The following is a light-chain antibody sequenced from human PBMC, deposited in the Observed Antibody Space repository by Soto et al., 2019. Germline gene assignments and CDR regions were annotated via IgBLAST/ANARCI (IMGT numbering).Light chain of an antibody. J-gene: IGLJ3*02. V-gene: IGLV6-57*03. CDR2: EDN. CDR3: QSYYSSNFGV. CDR1: SGSIASNY. Sequence: NFMLTQPHSVSESPGKTVTISCTRSSGSIASNYVQWYQQRPGSAPTTVIYEDNQRPSGVPDRFSGSIDSSSNSASLTISGLKTEDEADYYCQSYYSSNFGVFGGGTKLTVL.